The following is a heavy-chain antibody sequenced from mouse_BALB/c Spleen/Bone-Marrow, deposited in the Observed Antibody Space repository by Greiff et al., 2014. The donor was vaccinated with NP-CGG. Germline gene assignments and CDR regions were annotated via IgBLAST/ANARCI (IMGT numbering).Heavy chain of an antibody. Sequence: EVMLVESGGGFVQPGGSLKLSCAASGFTFSSYIMSWVRQTPEKRLEWVAYISHSGGSSYYLDTVKGRFTISRDNAKNTLYLQMSSLKSEDTAMYYCARVSPYWYFDVWGAGTTVTVSP. CDR1: GFTFSSYI. CDR2: ISHSGGSS. D-gene: IGHD6-2*01. V-gene: IGHV5-12-2*01. CDR3: ARVSPYWYFDV. J-gene: IGHJ1*01.